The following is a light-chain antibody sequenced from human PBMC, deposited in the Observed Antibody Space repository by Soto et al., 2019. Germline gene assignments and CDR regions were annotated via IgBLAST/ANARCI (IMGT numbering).Light chain of an antibody. CDR3: LQDYNYPWA. J-gene: IGKJ1*01. Sequence: IQMTQSPSSLSASVGDRVTITCRASQGIRSDLAWYQQKPGKVPKLLIYGASRLESGVPSRFSGSGFCTDFTLTISSLQPEDFATYYCLQDYNYPWAFGQGTKVEIK. CDR1: QGIRSD. CDR2: GAS. V-gene: IGKV1-6*01.